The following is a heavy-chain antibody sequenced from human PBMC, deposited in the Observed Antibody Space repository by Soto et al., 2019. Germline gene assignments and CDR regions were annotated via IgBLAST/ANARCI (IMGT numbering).Heavy chain of an antibody. Sequence: QVQLQQWGAGLLKPSETLSLTCAVYGGSFSGYYWSWIRQPPGKGLEWIGEINHSGSTNYNPSLKSRVTISVDTSKNQFSLKLSSVTAADTAVYYCARGPHVLLWFGELPHLDYWGQGTLVTVSS. CDR3: ARGPHVLLWFGELPHLDY. CDR2: INHSGST. D-gene: IGHD3-10*01. V-gene: IGHV4-34*01. CDR1: GGSFSGYY. J-gene: IGHJ4*02.